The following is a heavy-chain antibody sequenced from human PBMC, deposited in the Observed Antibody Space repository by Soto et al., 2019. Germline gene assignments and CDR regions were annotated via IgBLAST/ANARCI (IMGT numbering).Heavy chain of an antibody. CDR1: GGSISSNY. CDR3: ARYRREAVAGYTLDN. Sequence: SETLSLTCSVSGGSISSNYWTWIRQPPGKGLEWIGYVYNSGSTNYNPCLKSRVTISEDTSKSQFSLKVNSMTAADTAVYYCARYRREAVAGYTLDNWGQGILVTVSS. CDR2: VYNSGST. J-gene: IGHJ4*02. V-gene: IGHV4-59*01. D-gene: IGHD6-13*01.